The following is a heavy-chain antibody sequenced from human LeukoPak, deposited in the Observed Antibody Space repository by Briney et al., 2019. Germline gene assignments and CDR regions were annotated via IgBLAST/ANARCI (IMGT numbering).Heavy chain of an antibody. V-gene: IGHV4-59*01. CDR3: ARGGTLAYCGGDCYSPYDAFDI. CDR1: GGSISSYY. CDR2: IYYSGST. Sequence: ETLSLTCSVSGGSISSYYWSWIRQPPGKGLEWVGYIYYSGSTNSNPSLKSRVTISVDTSKNQFSLKLSSVSAADTGVYYCARGGTLAYCGGDCYSPYDAFDIWGQGTMVTVSS. D-gene: IGHD2-21*02. J-gene: IGHJ3*02.